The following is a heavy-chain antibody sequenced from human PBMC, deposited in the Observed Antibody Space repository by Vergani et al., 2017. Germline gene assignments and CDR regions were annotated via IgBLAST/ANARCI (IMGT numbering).Heavy chain of an antibody. CDR3: ARVDTQVPATSHFYYIDV. CDR2: IFYSGTT. V-gene: IGHV4-31*11. Sequence: QVQLQESGPGVVKPSQTLSLTCAVSGGSISSGDHCWTWIRHRPGKGLEWIGYIFYSGTTYDNPSLRSRLPIPVDTSQDQFSLKLRSVTAADTAVYYCARVDTQVPATSHFYYIDVWGKGTTVVVSS. D-gene: IGHD5-18*01. CDR1: GGSISSGDHC. J-gene: IGHJ6*03.